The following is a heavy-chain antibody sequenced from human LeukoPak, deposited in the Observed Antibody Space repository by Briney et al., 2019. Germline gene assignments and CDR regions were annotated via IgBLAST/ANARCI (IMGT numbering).Heavy chain of an antibody. Sequence: GSLRLSCAASGFTFSSYGMHWVRQAPGKGLEWVAVISYDGSNKYYADSVKGRFTISRDNSKNTLYLQMNSLRAEDTAVYYCAKGEMATMKTGFGYWGQGTLVTVSS. CDR3: AKGEMATMKTGFGY. CDR1: GFTFSSYG. D-gene: IGHD5-24*01. V-gene: IGHV3-30*18. CDR2: ISYDGSNK. J-gene: IGHJ4*02.